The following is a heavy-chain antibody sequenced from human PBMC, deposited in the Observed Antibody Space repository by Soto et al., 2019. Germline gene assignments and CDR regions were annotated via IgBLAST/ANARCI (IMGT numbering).Heavy chain of an antibody. V-gene: IGHV3-30*18. D-gene: IGHD2-2*02. J-gene: IGHJ6*02. CDR3: AKVRGASPDCSSTSCYNGGSYYYGMDV. CDR1: GFTFSSYG. CDR2: ISYDGSNK. Sequence: PGGSLRLSCAASGFTFSSYGMHWVRQAPGKGLEWVAVISYDGSNKYYADSVKGRFTISRDNSKNTLYLQMNSLRAEDTAVYYCAKVRGASPDCSSTSCYNGGSYYYGMDVWGQGTTVTVSS.